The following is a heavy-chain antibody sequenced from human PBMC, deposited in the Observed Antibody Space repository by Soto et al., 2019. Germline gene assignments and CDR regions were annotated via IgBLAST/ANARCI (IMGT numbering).Heavy chain of an antibody. CDR1: GFTFSSYG. CDR2: IWYDGSNK. V-gene: IGHV3-30*02. Sequence: GGSLRLSCAASGFTFSSYGMHWVRQAPGKGLEWVAVIWYDGSNKYYADSVKGRFTISRDNSKNTLYLQMNSLRAEDTAVYYCAKARVRKAATPIRRQPFDYWGQGTLVPVSS. J-gene: IGHJ4*02. CDR3: AKARVRKAATPIRRQPFDY. D-gene: IGHD2-15*01.